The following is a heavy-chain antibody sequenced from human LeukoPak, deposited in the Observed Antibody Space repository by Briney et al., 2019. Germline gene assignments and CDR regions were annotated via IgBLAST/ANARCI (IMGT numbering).Heavy chain of an antibody. Sequence: PGGSLRXXXXXXXXXFSXSAMYWVRQAPGKGLEFVSVISTNGDRTYYADSVKGRFTISRDNSKNTLYLQMGSLRADDMAVYYCARGVAISSSGWYDTFDYWGQGALVTISS. CDR1: XXXFSXSA. CDR3: ARGVAISSSGWYDTFDY. CDR2: ISTNGDRT. V-gene: IGHV3-64*02. D-gene: IGHD6-19*01. J-gene: IGHJ4*02.